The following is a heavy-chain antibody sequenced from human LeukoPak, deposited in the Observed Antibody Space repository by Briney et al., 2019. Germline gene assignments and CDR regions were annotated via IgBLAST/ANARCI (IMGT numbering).Heavy chain of an antibody. CDR1: GGSISSYY. Sequence: SETLSLTCTVSGGSISSYYWSWIRQPAGKGLEWIGRIYISGSTNYNPSLMSRVTMSVDTSKNQFSLKLSSVTAADTAVYYCARRLAAAGAFDIWGQGTMVTVSS. D-gene: IGHD6-13*01. J-gene: IGHJ3*02. CDR3: ARRLAAAGAFDI. V-gene: IGHV4-4*07. CDR2: IYISGST.